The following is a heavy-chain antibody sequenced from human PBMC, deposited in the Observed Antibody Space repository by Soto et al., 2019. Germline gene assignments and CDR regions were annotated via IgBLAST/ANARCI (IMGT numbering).Heavy chain of an antibody. CDR3: AKEPIAAAGTAGWFDP. CDR2: ISGSGGST. Sequence: VQLVESGGGVVQPGGSLRLSCAASGFTFSSYAMSWVRQAPGKGLEWVSAISGSGGSTYYADSVKGRFTISRDNSKNTLYLQMNSLRAEDTAVYYCAKEPIAAAGTAGWFDPWGQGTLVTVSS. CDR1: GFTFSSYA. V-gene: IGHV3-23*04. J-gene: IGHJ5*02. D-gene: IGHD6-13*01.